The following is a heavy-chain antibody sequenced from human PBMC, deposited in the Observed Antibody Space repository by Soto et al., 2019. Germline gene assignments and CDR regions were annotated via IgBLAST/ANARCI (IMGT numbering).Heavy chain of an antibody. CDR2: IIPILGTI. J-gene: IGHJ4*02. CDR1: GRTFLISA. Sequence: QVQLVQSGAEVKTPGSSVRVSCKTAGRTFLISAIAWVRQAPGQGLEWMGGIIPILGTIHIAQNFQGRVNFTADRSTRTGYMDLARLRSEDKATYFRARGKEGEQPSNHYYLDHRGQGSQVIVSS. D-gene: IGHD3-16*01. CDR3: ARGKEGEQPSNHYYLDH. V-gene: IGHV1-69*06.